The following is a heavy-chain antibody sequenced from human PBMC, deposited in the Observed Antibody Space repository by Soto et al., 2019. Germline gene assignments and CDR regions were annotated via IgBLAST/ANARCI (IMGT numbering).Heavy chain of an antibody. V-gene: IGHV4-59*02. Sequence: QVHLLEAGPGLLKPSETLSLTCTISGGSVSTYYWSWIRQPPGKALEWIWLTSYSGNTNHNPSIKSPVAMAVDTSKNQFSLTLTSVTAADTAVYYCARDGVGTFEYWGQGTLVTVSS. CDR2: TSYSGNT. D-gene: IGHD3-3*01. CDR3: ARDGVGTFEY. J-gene: IGHJ4*02. CDR1: GGSVSTYY.